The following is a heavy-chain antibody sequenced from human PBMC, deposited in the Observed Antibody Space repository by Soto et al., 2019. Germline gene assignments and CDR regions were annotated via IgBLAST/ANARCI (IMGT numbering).Heavy chain of an antibody. Sequence: QVQLVQSGAEVKKPGASVTVSCKASGYTFTNYHIHWVRQATGQGLEWMGWMNPNSGDTGYAQKFQGRVTMTRDTSITAAYMGLSGLRSEDTAVYYCARGGGGRWYSGDYWGQGTLVTVSS. D-gene: IGHD6-13*01. J-gene: IGHJ4*02. CDR1: GYTFTNYH. CDR3: ARGGGGRWYSGDY. V-gene: IGHV1-8*01. CDR2: MNPNSGDT.